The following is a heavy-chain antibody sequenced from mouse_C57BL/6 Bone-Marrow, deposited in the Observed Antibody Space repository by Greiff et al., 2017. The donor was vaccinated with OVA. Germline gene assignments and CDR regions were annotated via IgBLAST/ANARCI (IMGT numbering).Heavy chain of an antibody. V-gene: IGHV10-3*01. J-gene: IGHJ2*01. CDR1: GFTFNTYA. CDR2: IRSKSSNSAT. D-gene: IGHD1-1*01. Sequence: GGGLVQPKGSLKLSCAASGFTFNTYAMHWVRQAPGKGLEWVARIRSKSSNSATYYADSVKDRFTISRDDSQSMLYLQMNNLKTEDTAMYYCVGDADYYGSSYELDYWGQGTTLTVSS. CDR3: VGDADYYGSSYELDY.